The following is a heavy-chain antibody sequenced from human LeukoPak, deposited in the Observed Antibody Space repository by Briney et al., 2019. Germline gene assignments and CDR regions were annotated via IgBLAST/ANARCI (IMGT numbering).Heavy chain of an antibody. CDR1: GGAFSSYA. D-gene: IGHD4-17*01. J-gene: IGHJ5*02. CDR3: ARDQGDDYGDEELVYWFDP. V-gene: IGHV1-69*01. CDR2: IIPIFGTA. Sequence: SVKVSCKASGGAFSSYAISWVRQAPGQGLEWMGGIIPIFGTANYAQKFQGRVTITADESTSTAYMELSSLRSEDTAVYYCARDQGDDYGDEELVYWFDPWGQGTLVTVSS.